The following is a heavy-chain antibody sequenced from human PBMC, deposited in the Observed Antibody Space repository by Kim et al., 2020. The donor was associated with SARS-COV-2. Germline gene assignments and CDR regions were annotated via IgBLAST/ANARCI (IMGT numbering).Heavy chain of an antibody. CDR1: VYTFTSYA. D-gene: IGHD3-22*01. V-gene: IGHV1-3*01. J-gene: IGHJ4*02. Sequence: ASVKVSCKASVYTFTSYAMHWVRQAPGQRLEWMGWINAGNGNTKYSQKFQGRVTITRDTSASTAYMELSSLRSEDTAVYYCARAGSSGYLYFDYWGQGTLVTVSS. CDR3: ARAGSSGYLYFDY. CDR2: INAGNGNT.